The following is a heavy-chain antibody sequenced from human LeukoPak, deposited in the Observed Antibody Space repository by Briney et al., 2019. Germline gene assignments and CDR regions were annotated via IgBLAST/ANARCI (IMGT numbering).Heavy chain of an antibody. V-gene: IGHV3-23*01. J-gene: IGHJ6*02. Sequence: GGSLRLSCAASGFTFGSYAMSWVRQAPGKGLEWVSSISGSSGTTDYADSVKGRFTISRDNSKNTLYLQINSLRGEDTAVYYCARCHYDTESCPRMDVWGQATTVTVSS. D-gene: IGHD3-10*01. CDR3: ARCHYDTESCPRMDV. CDR2: ISGSSGTT. CDR1: GFTFGSYA.